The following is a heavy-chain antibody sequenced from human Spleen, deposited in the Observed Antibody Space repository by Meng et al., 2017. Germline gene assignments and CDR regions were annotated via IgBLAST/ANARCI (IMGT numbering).Heavy chain of an antibody. J-gene: IGHJ4*02. D-gene: IGHD4-17*01. CDR3: ARTGVTTIDY. CDR1: GYPFNKHG. CDR2: ISCYNGDT. Sequence: QVQLVQSGVEVKKPGASVTVSCRASGYPFNKHGITWVRQAAGQGPEWMGWISCYNGDTIYAQLLQGRVTLTTDTSTSTAYMELSSLMSEDTAVYYCARTGVTTIDYWGQGTLVTVSS. V-gene: IGHV1-18*01.